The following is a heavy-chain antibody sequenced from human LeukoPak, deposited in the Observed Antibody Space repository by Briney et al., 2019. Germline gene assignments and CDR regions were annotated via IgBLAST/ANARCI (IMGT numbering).Heavy chain of an antibody. D-gene: IGHD5-18*01. Sequence: SETLSLTCTVSGGSISSYYWSWIRQPPGKGLEWIGYIYYSGSTNYNPSLKSRVTISVDTSKNQFSLKLSSVTAADTAVYYCARRGRGYSQNFDYWGQGTLVTVSS. CDR3: ARRGRGYSQNFDY. J-gene: IGHJ4*02. V-gene: IGHV4-59*01. CDR2: IYYSGST. CDR1: GGSISSYY.